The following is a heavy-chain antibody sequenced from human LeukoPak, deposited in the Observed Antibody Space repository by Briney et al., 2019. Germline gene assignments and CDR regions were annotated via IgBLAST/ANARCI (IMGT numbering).Heavy chain of an antibody. D-gene: IGHD1-7*01. V-gene: IGHV3-23*01. CDR1: GFTFGDYA. J-gene: IGHJ3*02. CDR3: AKDALSGNSIYDPFDI. CDR2: INDPSTT. Sequence: GGSLRLSCTTSGFTFGDYALTWVRQAPGKGLEWVSTINDPSTTYYADSVKGRFTISRDDSKNTLFLQMNGVRADDTAQYYCAKDALSGNSIYDPFDIWGQGTMVTVSS.